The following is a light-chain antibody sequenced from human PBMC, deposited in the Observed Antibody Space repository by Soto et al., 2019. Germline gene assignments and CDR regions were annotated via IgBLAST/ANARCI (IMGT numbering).Light chain of an antibody. J-gene: IGLJ2*01. CDR2: EDN. Sequence: NFMLTQPHSVSASPGKTVTISCTGSSGSIASNYVQWYQQRPGSAPTTVIYEDNQRPSGVPDRFSGSIDSSSNSASLTISGLQTEDEADYYCQSYDSSNLVVFGGGTKLTVL. CDR3: QSYDSSNLVV. CDR1: SGSIASNY. V-gene: IGLV6-57*02.